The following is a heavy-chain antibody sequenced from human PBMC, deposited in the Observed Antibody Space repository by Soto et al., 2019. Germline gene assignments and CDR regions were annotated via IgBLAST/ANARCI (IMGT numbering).Heavy chain of an antibody. Sequence: GGSLRLSCAASGFTFSSYEMNWVRQAPGKGLEWVSYISSSDSTKYYADSVKGRFTISRNNAKNSLYLQMNSLRAEDTAVYYCARDIGPAGISGSSYATDVWGQGPTVNVSS. V-gene: IGHV3-48*03. CDR1: GFTFSSYE. CDR3: ARDIGPAGISGSSYATDV. D-gene: IGHD6-13*01. CDR2: ISSSDSTK. J-gene: IGHJ6*02.